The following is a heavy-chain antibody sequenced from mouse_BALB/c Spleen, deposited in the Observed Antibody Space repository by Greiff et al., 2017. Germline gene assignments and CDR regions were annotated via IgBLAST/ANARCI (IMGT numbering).Heavy chain of an antibody. V-gene: IGHV1-69*02. CDR1: GYTFTSYW. J-gene: IGHJ2*01. D-gene: IGHD1-1*01. CDR2: IYPSDSYT. CDR3: TRGGNGSPDY. Sequence: VQLQQPGAELVRPGASVKLSCKASGYTFTSYWINWVKQRPGQGLEWIGNIYPSDSYTNYNQKFKDKATLTVDKSSSTAYMQLSSPTSEDSAVYYCTRGGNGSPDYWGQGTTLTVSS.